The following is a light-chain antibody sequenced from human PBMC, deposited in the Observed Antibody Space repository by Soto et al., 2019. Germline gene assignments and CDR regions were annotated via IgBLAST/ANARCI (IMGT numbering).Light chain of an antibody. CDR3: ASWDVSLNAGV. CDR2: TFA. Sequence: QSVLTQPPSASGTPGQRVTIPCSGSSSNIGSNAVNWYQQLPGTAPKLLIYTFAQRPSGVPDRFSGSKSGASASLAISGLQSEDEADYYCASWDVSLNAGVFGAGTKLTV. V-gene: IGLV1-44*01. J-gene: IGLJ3*02. CDR1: SSNIGSNA.